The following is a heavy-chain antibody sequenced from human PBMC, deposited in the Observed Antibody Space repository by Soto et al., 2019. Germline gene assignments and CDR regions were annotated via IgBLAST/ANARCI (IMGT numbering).Heavy chain of an antibody. CDR1: GFTFSSYW. CDR2: INSDGSST. V-gene: IGHV3-74*01. D-gene: IGHD3-22*01. J-gene: IGHJ4*02. CDR3: ASAYDSSGYPGY. Sequence: GGSLRLSCAASGFTFSSYWMHWVRQAPGKGLVWVSRINSDGSSTSYADSVKGRFTISRDNAKNTLYLQMNSLRAEDTAVYYCASAYDSSGYPGYWGQGTLVTGS.